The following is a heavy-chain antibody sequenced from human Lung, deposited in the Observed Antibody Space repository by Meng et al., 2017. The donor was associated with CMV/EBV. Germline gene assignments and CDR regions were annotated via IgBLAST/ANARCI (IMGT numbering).Heavy chain of an antibody. CDR2: INWNGGST. CDR3: ARGYYESRRGIDY. J-gene: IGHJ4*02. CDR1: GFTFDDYD. D-gene: IGHD3-22*01. Sequence: GGSXRLXXAASGFTFDDYDMSWVRQAPGKGLEWVSGINWNGGSTGYADSVKGRFTISRDNAKNSLYLQMNSLRAEDTALYHCARGYYESRRGIDYWGQGTLVTVSS. V-gene: IGHV3-20*01.